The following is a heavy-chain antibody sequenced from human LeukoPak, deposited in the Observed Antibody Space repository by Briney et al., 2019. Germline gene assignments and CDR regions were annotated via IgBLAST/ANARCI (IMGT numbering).Heavy chain of an antibody. CDR2: IFSNDEK. J-gene: IGHJ4*02. CDR1: GFSLSNARMG. D-gene: IGHD5-12*01. CDR3: ARIRGYSGYERVYFDY. V-gene: IGHV2-26*01. Sequence: ESGPTLVNPTETLTLTRTVSGFSLSNARMGVSWIRQPPGKALEWLAHIFSNDEKSYSTSLKSRLTISKDTSKSQVVLTMTNMDPVDTATYYCARIRGYSGYERVYFDYWGQGTLVTVSS.